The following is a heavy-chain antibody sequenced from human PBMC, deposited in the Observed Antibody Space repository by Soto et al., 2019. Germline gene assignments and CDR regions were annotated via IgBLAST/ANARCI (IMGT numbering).Heavy chain of an antibody. Sequence: QVQLVQSGAEVKKPGASVKVSCKASGYTFTGYYMHWVRQAPGQGLEWMGWINPNSGGTNYAQKFQGRVTVTGDTSISTACMELSRLRSDDRAVYYCARARQYSSSSKWFDPWGQGTLVTVSS. D-gene: IGHD6-6*01. CDR3: ARARQYSSSSKWFDP. V-gene: IGHV1-2*02. CDR2: INPNSGGT. CDR1: GYTFTGYY. J-gene: IGHJ5*02.